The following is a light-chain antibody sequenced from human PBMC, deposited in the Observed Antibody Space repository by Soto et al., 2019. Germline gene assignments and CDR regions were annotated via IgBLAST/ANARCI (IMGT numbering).Light chain of an antibody. CDR3: QRYGSSPPWT. V-gene: IGKV3-20*01. CDR1: QSVSSSY. CDR2: GAS. J-gene: IGKJ1*01. Sequence: EIVLTQSPGTLSLSPGERATLSCRAGQSVSSSYLAWYQQKPGQAPRLLIYGASSRATGIPDRFSGSGSGTDFTLTISRLEPEDFAVYYCQRYGSSPPWTFGQWTKVDI.